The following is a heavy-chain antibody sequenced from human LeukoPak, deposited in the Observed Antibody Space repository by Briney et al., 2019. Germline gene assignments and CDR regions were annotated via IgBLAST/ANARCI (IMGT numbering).Heavy chain of an antibody. CDR1: GYTFTGYY. D-gene: IGHD4-17*01. V-gene: IGHV1-2*02. CDR2: INPNSGGT. J-gene: IGHJ4*02. CDR3: ARQHDYGDYSFDY. Sequence: ASVKVSFKASGYTFTGYYMHWVRQAPGQGLEWMGGINPNSGGTNYAQKFQGRVTMTRDTSISTAYMELSRLRSDDTAVYYCARQHDYGDYSFDYWGQGTLVTVSS.